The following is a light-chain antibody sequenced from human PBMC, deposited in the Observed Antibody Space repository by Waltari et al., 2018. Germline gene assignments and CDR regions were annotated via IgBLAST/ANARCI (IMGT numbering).Light chain of an antibody. CDR2: GAS. Sequence: EIVLTQSPGTLSLSPGERATLSCWASQSVGRALAWYQQKRGQAPRRLIYGASTRASGIPDRFSGIGSGTDFSLTINRLEPEDFAVYYCQHYVRLPVTFGQGTKVEIK. CDR3: QHYVRLPVT. J-gene: IGKJ1*01. V-gene: IGKV3-20*01. CDR1: QSVGRA.